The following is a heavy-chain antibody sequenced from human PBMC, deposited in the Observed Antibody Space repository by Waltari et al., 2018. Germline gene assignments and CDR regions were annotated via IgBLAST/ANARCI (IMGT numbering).Heavy chain of an antibody. CDR2: INHSGST. J-gene: IGHJ6*03. V-gene: IGHV4-34*01. D-gene: IGHD3-22*01. CDR3: ARITHYYDSSGYYYYYYYMDV. CDR1: GGSFSGYY. Sequence: QVQLQQWGAGLLKPSETLSLTCAVYGGSFSGYYWSWLRQPPGKGLEWIGEINHSGSTNYNPSLKSRVTISVDTSKNQFSLKLSSVTAADTAVYYCARITHYYDSSGYYYYYYYMDVWGKGTTVTVSS.